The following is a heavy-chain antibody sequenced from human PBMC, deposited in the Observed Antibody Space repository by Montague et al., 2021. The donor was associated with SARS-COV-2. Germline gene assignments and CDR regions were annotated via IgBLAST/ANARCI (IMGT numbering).Heavy chain of an antibody. D-gene: IGHD3-10*01. V-gene: IGHV4-39*01. Sequence: SETLSLTCTVSGGSISSSSYYWGWVRQPPGKGLEWIGSICYSGSTYYNPSLKSRVTISVDTSKNQFSLKLSSVTAADTAVYYCASERIYGSGSYYSPFLLVGYWGQGTLVTVSS. CDR2: ICYSGST. CDR1: GGSISSSSYY. CDR3: ASERIYGSGSYYSPFLLVGY. J-gene: IGHJ4*02.